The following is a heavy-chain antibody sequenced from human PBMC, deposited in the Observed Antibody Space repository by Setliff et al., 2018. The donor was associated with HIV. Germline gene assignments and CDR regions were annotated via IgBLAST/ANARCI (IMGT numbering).Heavy chain of an antibody. CDR3: ARGLGQQLGRFWYFDL. J-gene: IGHJ2*01. V-gene: IGHV4-34*01. Sequence: ETLSLTCAVYGGSFSGYYWSWIRQPPGKGLEWIGEINHSGSTNYNPSLKSRVTISVDTSKDQFSLKLSSVTAADTAVYYCARGLGQQLGRFWYFDLWGRGTLVTVSS. D-gene: IGHD6-13*01. CDR2: INHSGST. CDR1: GGSFSGYY.